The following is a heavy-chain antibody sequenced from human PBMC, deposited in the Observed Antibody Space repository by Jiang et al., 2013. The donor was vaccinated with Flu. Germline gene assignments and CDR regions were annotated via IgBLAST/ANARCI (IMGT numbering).Heavy chain of an antibody. V-gene: IGHV1-46*01. Sequence: SVKVSCKASGYTFISYYMHWVRQAPGQGLEWMGIINPGGGSTSYTQKFQGRVTMTRDTSTTTVYMELSSLRSEDTAVYYCASGAEYLQHWGQGTLVTVSS. CDR2: INPGGGST. CDR1: GYTFISYY. J-gene: IGHJ1*01. CDR3: ASGAEYLQH.